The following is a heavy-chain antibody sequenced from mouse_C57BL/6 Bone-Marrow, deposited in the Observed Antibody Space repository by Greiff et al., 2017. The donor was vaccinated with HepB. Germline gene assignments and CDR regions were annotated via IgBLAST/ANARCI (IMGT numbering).Heavy chain of an antibody. CDR2: INPYNGGT. J-gene: IGHJ2*01. CDR3: ARRRYYGYYFDY. CDR1: GYTFTDYY. Sequence: EVQLVESGPVLVKPGASVKMSCKASGYTFTDYYMNWVKQSHGKSLEWIGVINPYNGGTSYNQKFKGKATLTVDKSSSTAYMELNSLTSEDSAVYYCARRRYYGYYFDYWGQGTTLTVSS. V-gene: IGHV1-19*01. D-gene: IGHD1-1*01.